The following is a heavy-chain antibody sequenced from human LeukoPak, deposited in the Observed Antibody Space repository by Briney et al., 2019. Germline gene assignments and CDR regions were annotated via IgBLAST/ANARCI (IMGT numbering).Heavy chain of an antibody. CDR1: GFTFSSCD. J-gene: IGHJ4*02. D-gene: IGHD4-23*01. CDR2: ISYDGRKK. Sequence: LTGRSLRPSCAASGFTFSSCDMHWVRQAPGKGLEWVAFISYDGRKKYYADSVKGRFIISRNNSKNTVSLQMSSLRAEDRAVYFCARDPFSTVVASPIDYWGQGTLVTVSS. V-gene: IGHV3-30*04. CDR3: ARDPFSTVVASPIDY.